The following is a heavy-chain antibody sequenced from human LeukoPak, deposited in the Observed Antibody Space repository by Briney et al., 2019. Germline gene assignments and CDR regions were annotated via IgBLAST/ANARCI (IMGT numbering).Heavy chain of an antibody. V-gene: IGHV4-39*07. CDR1: GGSISSSSHY. J-gene: IGHJ3*02. CDR2: MYYSGST. CDR3: ASPVGATDNDAFDI. D-gene: IGHD1-26*01. Sequence: SETLSLTCTVSGGSISSSSHYWGWIRQPPGKGLEWIGSMYYSGSTYYNPSLKSRVTISVDTSKNQFSLKLSSVTAADTAVYYCASPVGATDNDAFDIWGQGTMVTVSS.